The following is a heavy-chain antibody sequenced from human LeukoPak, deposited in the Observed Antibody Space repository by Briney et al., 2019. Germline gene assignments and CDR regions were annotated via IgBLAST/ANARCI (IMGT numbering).Heavy chain of an antibody. CDR3: ANSISMDFGY. CDR1: GGSVSSHF. V-gene: IGHV4-4*07. J-gene: IGHJ4*02. Sequence: SETLSLTCTVSGGSVSSHFWNWIRQPAGKGPEWIGRIYNSGSTNYNPSLGSRVTITLDRSKNQFFLKLTSVTAADTAVYYCANSISMDFGYWGQGTLVTVSS. CDR2: IYNSGST. D-gene: IGHD2/OR15-2a*01.